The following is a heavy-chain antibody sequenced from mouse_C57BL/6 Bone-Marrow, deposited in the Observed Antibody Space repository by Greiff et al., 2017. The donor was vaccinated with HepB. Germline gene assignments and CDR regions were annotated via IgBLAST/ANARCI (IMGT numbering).Heavy chain of an antibody. J-gene: IGHJ3*01. D-gene: IGHD2-3*01. Sequence: EVQGVESGGDLVKPGGSLKLSCAASGFTFSSYGMSWVRQTPDKRLEWVATISSGGSYTYYPDSVKGRFTISRDNAKNTLYLQMSSLKSEDTAMYYCARHSYDGYYAWFAYWGQGTLVTVSA. CDR2: ISSGGSYT. CDR3: ARHSYDGYYAWFAY. CDR1: GFTFSSYG. V-gene: IGHV5-6*01.